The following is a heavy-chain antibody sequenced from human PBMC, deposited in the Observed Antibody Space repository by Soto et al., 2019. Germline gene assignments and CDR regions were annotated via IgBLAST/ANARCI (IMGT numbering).Heavy chain of an antibody. Sequence: ASVKVSCKASGYVFSSYGINWVRQGPGQGLEWVGWIAPFIGKMNFAPRLQDRITMTVDTSTSTASLEVRTLTSDDTGVCFCAREGGSSTYHPLEPDYWGQGTLVTISS. CDR1: GYVFSSYG. CDR3: AREGGSSTYHPLEPDY. D-gene: IGHD6-13*01. CDR2: IAPFIGKM. J-gene: IGHJ4*02. V-gene: IGHV1-18*04.